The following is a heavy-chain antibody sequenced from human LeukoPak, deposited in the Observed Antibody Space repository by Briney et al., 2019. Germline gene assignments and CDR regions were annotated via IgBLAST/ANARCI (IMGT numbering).Heavy chain of an antibody. CDR2: IKQDGSEK. D-gene: IGHD4-23*01. CDR3: ARAGVRWPDAFDI. Sequence: GGSLRLSCAASGFTFSSYWMSWVRQAPGKGLEWVANIKQDGSEKYYVDSVKGRFTISRDNAKNSLYLQMNSLRAEDTDVYYCARAGVRWPDAFDIWGQGTMVTVSS. V-gene: IGHV3-7*01. CDR1: GFTFSSYW. J-gene: IGHJ3*02.